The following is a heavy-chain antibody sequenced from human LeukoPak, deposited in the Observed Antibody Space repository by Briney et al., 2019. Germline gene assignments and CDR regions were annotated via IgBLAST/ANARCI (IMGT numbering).Heavy chain of an antibody. D-gene: IGHD5-24*01. CDR3: ARDPIHRDDYNAE. V-gene: IGHV4-59*01. CDR2: INYSGTT. Sequence: PSETLSLTCTVSGPSISNFYWSWIRQPPGKGLECVGSINYSGTTNYNPSLKSRVTMSIDTSKNQVSLKRNSVTAADTAVYYCARDPIHRDDYNAEWGQGVLVSVSS. J-gene: IGHJ4*02. CDR1: GPSISNFY.